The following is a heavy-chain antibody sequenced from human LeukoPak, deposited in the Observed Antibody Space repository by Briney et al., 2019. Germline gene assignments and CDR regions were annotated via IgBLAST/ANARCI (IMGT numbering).Heavy chain of an antibody. Sequence: SETLSLTCAVYGGSFSGYYWSWLRQPPGKGLEWIGEINHSGSTTYNPSLKSRVTISVDTSKNQFPLKLSSVTAADTAVYYCARGGNSSSWSSYLFDYWGQGTLVTVSS. CDR2: INHSGST. V-gene: IGHV4-34*01. CDR1: GGSFSGYY. D-gene: IGHD6-13*01. CDR3: ARGGNSSSWSSYLFDY. J-gene: IGHJ4*02.